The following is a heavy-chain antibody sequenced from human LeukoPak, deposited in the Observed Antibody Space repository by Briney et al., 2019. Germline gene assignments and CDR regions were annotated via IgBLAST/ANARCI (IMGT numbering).Heavy chain of an antibody. CDR2: IYWDEDK. J-gene: IGHJ4*02. CDR1: GFSFSTSGVG. CDR3: ARSPYYDILTGSRGTFDY. D-gene: IGHD3-9*01. Sequence: ESAPTLANTTQTLTLTCTFSGFSFSTSGVGVGWIRQPPGKALEWLAVIYWDEDKRYRPSLKSRLTITKDTSKNQVVLTMTNMDPVDTATYYCARSPYYDILTGSRGTFDYWGRGILVTVSS. V-gene: IGHV2-5*02.